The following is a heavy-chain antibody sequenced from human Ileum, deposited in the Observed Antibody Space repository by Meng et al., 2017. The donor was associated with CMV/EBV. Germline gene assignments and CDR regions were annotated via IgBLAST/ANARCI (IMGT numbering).Heavy chain of an antibody. V-gene: IGHV4-4*07. Sequence: QGQLQESGPGLVKPSATLSLTCTVPGGSINNYYWSWIRQSAGKGLEWIGRFYSSDTYNYHPSLNSRVTMSLDTSKKQFSLILSSVTAADTARYYCARGPGASTREGFDLWGLGILVTVSS. J-gene: IGHJ4*02. D-gene: IGHD1-26*01. CDR1: GGSINNYY. CDR2: FYSSDTY. CDR3: ARGPGASTREGFDL.